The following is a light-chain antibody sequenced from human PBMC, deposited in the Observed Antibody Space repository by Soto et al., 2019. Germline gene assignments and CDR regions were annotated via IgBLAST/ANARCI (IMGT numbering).Light chain of an antibody. CDR2: AAS. CDR3: QHYDNLPPT. Sequence: DIQMTQSPSTLSPSVGDRVTITCRASRSISDWLAWYQQKPGKAPELLISAASTLETGVPSKFSGSGSGTDFTFTISSLQPEDIATYYCQHYDNLPPTFGGGTKVDIK. J-gene: IGKJ4*01. V-gene: IGKV1-33*01. CDR1: RSISDW.